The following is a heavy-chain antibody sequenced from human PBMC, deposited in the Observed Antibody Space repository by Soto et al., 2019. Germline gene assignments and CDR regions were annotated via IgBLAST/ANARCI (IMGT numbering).Heavy chain of an antibody. CDR3: AKVRYSSPMGYYYGMDV. CDR2: IIPIFGTA. D-gene: IGHD6-19*01. V-gene: IGHV1-69*13. CDR1: RVAFSKFI. J-gene: IGHJ6*02. Sequence: SVKVSCKASRVAFSKFIVTWVRQAPVLGLEWVGGIIPIFGTANYAQKFQGRVTITADESTSTSYMEVNNLRSEDTAVYYCAKVRYSSPMGYYYGMDVWG.